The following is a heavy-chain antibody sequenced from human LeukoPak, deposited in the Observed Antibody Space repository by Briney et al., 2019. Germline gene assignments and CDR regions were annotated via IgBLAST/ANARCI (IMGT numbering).Heavy chain of an antibody. CDR3: ARDRQQLVR. Sequence: NSSETLSLTCTVSGGSISSGSYYWSWIRQPPGKGLEWIGYIYYSGSTNYNPSLKSRVTISVDTSKNQFSLKLSSVTAADTAVYYCARDRQQLVRWGQGTLVTVSS. CDR2: IYYSGST. J-gene: IGHJ4*02. CDR1: GGSISSGSYY. V-gene: IGHV4-61*01. D-gene: IGHD6-13*01.